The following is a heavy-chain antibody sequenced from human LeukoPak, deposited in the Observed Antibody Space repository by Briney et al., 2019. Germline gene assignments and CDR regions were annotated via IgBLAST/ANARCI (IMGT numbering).Heavy chain of an antibody. J-gene: IGHJ4*02. V-gene: IGHV3-64D*09. Sequence: GGSLRLSCVASGFTFSSYEMNWVRQAPGKGLEYVSAISGNGGSTYYADSVKGRFTISRDNSKNTLYLQMSSLRTEDTAIYYCVKAQYDFWSGLDYWGQGTLVTVSS. CDR3: VKAQYDFWSGLDY. CDR1: GFTFSSYE. CDR2: ISGNGGST. D-gene: IGHD3-3*01.